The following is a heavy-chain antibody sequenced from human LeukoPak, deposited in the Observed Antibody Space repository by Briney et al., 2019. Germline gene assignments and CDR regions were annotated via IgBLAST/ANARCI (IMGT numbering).Heavy chain of an antibody. CDR2: INWNGGGT. V-gene: IGHV3-20*04. Sequence: PGGSLRLSCAASGFTFDDYGMSWVRQAPGKGLEWVSGINWNGGGTGYADSVKGRFTISRDSAKNSLYLQMNSLRAEDTALYYCARALHIVVVTANDYWGQGTLVTVSS. D-gene: IGHD2-21*02. CDR1: GFTFDDYG. CDR3: ARALHIVVVTANDY. J-gene: IGHJ4*02.